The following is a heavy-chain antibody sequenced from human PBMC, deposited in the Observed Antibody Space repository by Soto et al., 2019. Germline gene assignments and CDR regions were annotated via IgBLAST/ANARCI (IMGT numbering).Heavy chain of an antibody. J-gene: IGHJ4*02. CDR2: ISSSSSYI. CDR3: ASVTYYDIWTGYSRDY. D-gene: IGHD3-9*01. V-gene: IGHV3-21*01. CDR1: GFTFSSYS. Sequence: GGSLRLSCAASGFTFSSYSMNWVRQAPGKGLEWVSSISSSSSYIYYADSVKGRFTISRDNAKNSLYLQMNSLRAEDTAVYYCASVTYYDIWTGYSRDYWGQGTLVTVSS.